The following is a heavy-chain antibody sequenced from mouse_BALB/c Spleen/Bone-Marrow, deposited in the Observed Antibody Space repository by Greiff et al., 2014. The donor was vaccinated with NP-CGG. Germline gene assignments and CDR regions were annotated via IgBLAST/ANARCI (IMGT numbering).Heavy chain of an antibody. CDR3: ARSTTATYFDV. Sequence: QAQLQQSGSVLVRPGASVKLSCKASGYTFTSSWMHWAKQRPGQGLEWIGEIHPNSGNTNYNEKFKGKATLTVDTSSSTAYVDLSSLTSEDSAVYYCARSTTATYFDVWGAGTTVTVSS. J-gene: IGHJ1*01. CDR1: GYTFTSSW. V-gene: IGHV1S130*01. D-gene: IGHD1-2*01. CDR2: IHPNSGNT.